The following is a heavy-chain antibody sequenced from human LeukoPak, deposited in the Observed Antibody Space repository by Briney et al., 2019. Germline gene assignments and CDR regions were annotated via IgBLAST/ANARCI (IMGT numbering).Heavy chain of an antibody. Sequence: SETLSLTCTVSGGSISSSSYYWGWIRQPPGKGLEWIGSICYSGSTYYNPSLKSRVTISVDTSKNQFSLKLSSVTAADTAVYHCAREASSGWFLQDYYYYMDVWGKGTTVTVSS. CDR2: ICYSGST. D-gene: IGHD6-19*01. J-gene: IGHJ6*03. CDR1: GGSISSSSYY. V-gene: IGHV4-39*07. CDR3: AREASSGWFLQDYYYYMDV.